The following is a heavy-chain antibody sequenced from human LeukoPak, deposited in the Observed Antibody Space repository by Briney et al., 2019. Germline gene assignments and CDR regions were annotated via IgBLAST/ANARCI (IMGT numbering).Heavy chain of an antibody. J-gene: IGHJ4*02. Sequence: GASVKVSCKASGYTFTGYYMHWVRQAPGQGLEWMGRINPNSGGTNYAQKFQGRVTMTRDTSISTAYMELSRLRSDDTAVYYCARGMDFWSGPFDYWGQGTLVTVSS. CDR1: GYTFTGYY. CDR2: INPNSGGT. D-gene: IGHD3-3*01. CDR3: ARGMDFWSGPFDY. V-gene: IGHV1-2*06.